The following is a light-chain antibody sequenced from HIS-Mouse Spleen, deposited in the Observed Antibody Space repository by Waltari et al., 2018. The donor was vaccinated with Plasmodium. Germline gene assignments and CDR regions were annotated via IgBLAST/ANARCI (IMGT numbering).Light chain of an antibody. CDR3: YSTDSSGNHRV. CDR1: ALPKKY. V-gene: IGLV3-10*01. J-gene: IGLJ3*02. CDR2: EDN. Sequence: SYELTQPPSVSVSPGQTARITCSGDALPKKYAYWYQPKSGQPPVLVIYEDNKRPSGIPERFSGSSSGTMATLTISGAQVEDEADYYCYSTDSSGNHRVFGGGTKLTVL.